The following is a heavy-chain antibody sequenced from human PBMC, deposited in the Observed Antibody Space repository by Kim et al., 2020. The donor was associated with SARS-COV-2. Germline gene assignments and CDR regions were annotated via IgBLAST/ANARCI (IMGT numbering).Heavy chain of an antibody. V-gene: IGHV3-21*01. CDR2: ISSSSSYI. Sequence: GGSLRLSCAASGFTFSSYSMNWVRQAPGKGLEWVSSISSSSSYIYYADSVKGRFTISRDNAKNSLYLQMNSLRAEDTAVYYCARDTNLAVAGSTFDYWGQGTLVTVSS. J-gene: IGHJ4*02. D-gene: IGHD6-19*01. CDR3: ARDTNLAVAGSTFDY. CDR1: GFTFSSYS.